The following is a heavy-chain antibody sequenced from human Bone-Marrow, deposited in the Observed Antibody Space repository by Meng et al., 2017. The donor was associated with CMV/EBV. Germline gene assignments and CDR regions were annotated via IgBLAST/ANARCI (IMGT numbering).Heavy chain of an antibody. J-gene: IGHJ3*02. CDR3: ARGYCDFWSGDSDAFEI. Sequence: ASVKVSCKASGYTFTGYYMHWVRQAPGQGLEGMGWINPNSGGTNYAQKFQGRVTMTRDTTISTAYMELSRLRSDDTAVYYCARGYCDFWSGDSDAFEIWGQGTMVTVSS. CDR1: GYTFTGYY. CDR2: INPNSGGT. D-gene: IGHD3-3*01. V-gene: IGHV1-2*02.